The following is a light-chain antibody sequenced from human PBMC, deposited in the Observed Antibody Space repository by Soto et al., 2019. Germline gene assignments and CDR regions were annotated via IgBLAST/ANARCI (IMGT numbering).Light chain of an antibody. Sequence: DIQLTQSPSFLSASVGDRVTITCRASQGISSYLAWYQQKPGKAPKLLIYAASTLQSGVPSRFSGSGSGTEFTLTISSLQPEXFATXXXXXXNSYPLTFGGGTKVEIK. J-gene: IGKJ4*01. CDR3: XXXNSYPLT. CDR2: AAS. V-gene: IGKV1-9*01. CDR1: QGISSY.